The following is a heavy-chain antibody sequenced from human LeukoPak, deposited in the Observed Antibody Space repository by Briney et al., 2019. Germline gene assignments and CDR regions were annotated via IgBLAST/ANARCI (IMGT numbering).Heavy chain of an antibody. Sequence: GASVKVSCKASGYTFTSYGISWVQQAPGQGLEWMGWISAYNGNTNYAQKLQGRVTMTTDTSTSTAYMELRSLRSDDTAVYYCARWYYYDSSGYNFDYWGQGTLVTVSS. V-gene: IGHV1-18*01. D-gene: IGHD3-22*01. CDR2: ISAYNGNT. CDR1: GYTFTSYG. J-gene: IGHJ4*02. CDR3: ARWYYYDSSGYNFDY.